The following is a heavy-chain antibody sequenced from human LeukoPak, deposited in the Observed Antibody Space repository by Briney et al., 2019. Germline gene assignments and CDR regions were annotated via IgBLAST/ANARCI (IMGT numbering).Heavy chain of an antibody. D-gene: IGHD2-15*01. CDR1: GGSFSGYY. Sequence: SETLTLTCAVYGGSFSGYYWSWIRQPPGKGLEWIAEINHSGSTNYNPSLKSRVTISVDTSKNQFSLNLSSVTAADTAVYYCARVGCSGGTCYSRDFDFWGQGTLVTVSS. V-gene: IGHV4-34*01. CDR3: ARVGCSGGTCYSRDFDF. CDR2: INHSGST. J-gene: IGHJ4*02.